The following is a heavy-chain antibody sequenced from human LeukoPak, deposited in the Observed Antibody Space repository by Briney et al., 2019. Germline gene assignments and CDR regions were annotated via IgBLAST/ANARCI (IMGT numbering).Heavy chain of an antibody. D-gene: IGHD4-11*01. J-gene: IGHJ4*02. CDR1: AGSINTYF. CDR2: ISDSGTT. CDR3: ARGSELTKTSGHYSFDY. Sequence: SETLSLTCTVSAGSINTYFWTWVRQPAGKGLEWIGRISDSGTTYHNPSLESRVTISLDTSNNQFFLKVTSETAADTAVYYCARGSELTKTSGHYSFDYWGQGTLVSVSS. V-gene: IGHV4-4*07.